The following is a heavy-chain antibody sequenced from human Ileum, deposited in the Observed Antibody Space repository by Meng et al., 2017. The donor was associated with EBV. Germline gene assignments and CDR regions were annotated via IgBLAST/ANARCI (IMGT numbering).Heavy chain of an antibody. J-gene: IGHJ4*02. V-gene: IGHV4-61*08. CDR1: NGSVSSYGYY. D-gene: IGHD2-21*02. Sequence: EQAPGLVRPSATLSLPCSVSNGSVSSYGYYWTWIRQPPGKGLEWIGYMSYTGSTNYKSTLKSRVTISVDKSKNQFSLKLSSVTAADTAVYYCARERGGGDRGIQWGQGTLVTVSS. CDR3: ARERGGGDRGIQ. CDR2: MSYTGST.